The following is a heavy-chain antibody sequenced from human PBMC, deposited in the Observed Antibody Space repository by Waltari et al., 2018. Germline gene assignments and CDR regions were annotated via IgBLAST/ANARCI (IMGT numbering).Heavy chain of an antibody. D-gene: IGHD4-17*01. CDR1: GFTFSSYE. J-gene: IGHJ4*02. CDR2: RSSSGRTI. Sequence: EVQLVESGGCLVQPGGSLRLSCAASGFTFSSYEMNWVRQAPGNGLEWVSYRSSSGRTIDYADSEKGRFTSSRDNAKNSLYLQMNSLKDEDTAVYYWARGATVAPYWGQGTLVTVSS. V-gene: IGHV3-48*03. CDR3: ARGATVAPY.